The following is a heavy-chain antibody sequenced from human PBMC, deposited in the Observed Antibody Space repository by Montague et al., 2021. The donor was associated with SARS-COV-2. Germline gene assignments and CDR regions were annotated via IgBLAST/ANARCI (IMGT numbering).Heavy chain of an antibody. Sequence: SLRLSCAASGFTFDDYAMHWVRQAPGKGLEWVSGISWNSGSIGYADSVKGRFTISRDNAKNSLYLQMNSLRAEDTALYYCAKDMGPYGSGPYGMDVWAKGPRSPSP. CDR3: AKDMGPYGSGPYGMDV. V-gene: IGHV3-9*01. CDR1: GFTFDDYA. J-gene: IGHJ6*02. D-gene: IGHD3-10*01. CDR2: ISWNSGSI.